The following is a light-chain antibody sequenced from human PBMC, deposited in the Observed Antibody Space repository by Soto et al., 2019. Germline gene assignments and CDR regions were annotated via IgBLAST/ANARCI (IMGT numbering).Light chain of an antibody. CDR2: GNT. J-gene: IGLJ1*01. CDR1: SSNIGRNY. Sequence: QSALSQPPSASGTPGQGVTISCSGSSSNIGRNYIYWYQQLPGTAPKLLIYGNTQRPSGVPDRFSGSKSGTSVSLAISGLRSEDEADYYCAAWDDSLRGYVFGTGTKVTVL. CDR3: AAWDDSLRGYV. V-gene: IGLV1-47*02.